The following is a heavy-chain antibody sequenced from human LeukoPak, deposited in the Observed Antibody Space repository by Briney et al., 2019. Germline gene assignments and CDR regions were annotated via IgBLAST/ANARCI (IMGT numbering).Heavy chain of an antibody. J-gene: IGHJ6*03. V-gene: IGHV3-48*01. D-gene: IGHD4-17*01. CDR1: GFTFSRCS. Sequence: GGSLRLSCAVSGFTFSRCSMNWVRQAPGEGLEWVSYISSSGGSVSYGDSVKGRFTISRDNARNSLYLQMNSLRAEDTAVYYCARYGDPVYYYYMDVWGKGTTVTVSS. CDR3: ARYGDPVYYYYMDV. CDR2: ISSSGGSV.